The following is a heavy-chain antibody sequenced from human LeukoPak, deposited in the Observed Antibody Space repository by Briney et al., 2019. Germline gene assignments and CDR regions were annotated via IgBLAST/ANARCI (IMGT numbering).Heavy chain of an antibody. CDR1: GGPVSGYY. CDR3: ARVGPELVLDY. Sequence: SSETLSLTSSVSGGPVSGYYWSWIRQSPGKGLEWIGEIHHSGTTNYNPSLKSRVTMSVDTSKNQFSLKLSSVTAADTAVYYCARVGPELVLDYWGQGTLVTVSS. CDR2: IHHSGTT. V-gene: IGHV4-34*10. J-gene: IGHJ4*02. D-gene: IGHD6-13*01.